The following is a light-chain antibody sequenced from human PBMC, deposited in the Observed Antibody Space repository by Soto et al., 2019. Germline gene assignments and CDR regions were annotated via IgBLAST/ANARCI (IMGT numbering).Light chain of an antibody. J-gene: IGKJ1*01. CDR3: QQYNNWPRT. CDR2: GAS. V-gene: IGKV3-15*01. CDR1: QSVSSN. Sequence: EIVMTQSPATLSVSPGERATLSCSASQSVSSNLAWYQQKPGQSPRLLIYGASTRATGIPARFSGSGSVTEFTLTISSLQSEYFAVYYCQQYNNWPRTFGQGTKVEIK.